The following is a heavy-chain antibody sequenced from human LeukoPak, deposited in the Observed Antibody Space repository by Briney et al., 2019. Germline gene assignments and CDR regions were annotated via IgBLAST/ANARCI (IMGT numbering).Heavy chain of an antibody. V-gene: IGHV1-8*03. CDR1: GYTFTSYD. Sequence: GASVNVSCKASGYTFTSYDINWVRPATGQGLEWMGWMNPNSGNTGYAQKFQGRVTITRNTSISTAYMELSSLRSEDTAVYYCARGAGRYYDFWSGNNWFDPWGQGTLVTVSS. J-gene: IGHJ5*02. D-gene: IGHD3-3*01. CDR3: ARGAGRYYDFWSGNNWFDP. CDR2: MNPNSGNT.